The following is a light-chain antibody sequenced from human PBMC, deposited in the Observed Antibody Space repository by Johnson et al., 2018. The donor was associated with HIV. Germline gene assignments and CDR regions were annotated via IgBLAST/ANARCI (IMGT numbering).Light chain of an antibody. CDR2: ENN. CDR1: SSNIGNNY. CDR3: GTWDSSLSAGYV. J-gene: IGLJ1*01. Sequence: QSVLTQPPSVSAAPGQKVTISCSGSSSNIGNNYVSWYQQIPGAVPKLLIYENNKRPSGIPDRFSGSKSGTSATLGITGLQTGDEADYYCGTWDSSLSAGYVFGTGTKVTVL. V-gene: IGLV1-51*02.